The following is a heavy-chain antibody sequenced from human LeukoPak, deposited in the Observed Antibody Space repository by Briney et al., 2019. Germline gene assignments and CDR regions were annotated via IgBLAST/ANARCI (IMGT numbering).Heavy chain of an antibody. CDR2: ISAYNGNT. D-gene: IGHD3-22*01. J-gene: IGHJ4*02. CDR3: ARDQKPYYYDSSGHPPRY. CDR1: GYTFTSYG. V-gene: IGHV1-18*01. Sequence: ASVKVSWKASGYTFTSYGISWVRQAPGQGLEWMGWISAYNGNTNYAQKLQGRVTMTTDTSTSTAYMELRSLRSDDTAVYYCARDQKPYYYDSSGHPPRYWGQGTLVTVSS.